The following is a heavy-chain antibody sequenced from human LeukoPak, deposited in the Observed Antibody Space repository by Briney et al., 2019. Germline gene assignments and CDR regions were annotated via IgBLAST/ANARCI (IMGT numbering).Heavy chain of an antibody. V-gene: IGHV3-23*01. Sequence: GGSLRLSCVASGFTFDTYAMNGVRQAPGKGLEWVSGISGSGGSTDYADSVKGRFTISRDNSRNTVYLQMNSLRAEDTALYYCAKECCGSGSYPFDYWGQGTLVTVPS. CDR3: AKECCGSGSYPFDY. CDR2: ISGSGGST. D-gene: IGHD3-10*01. CDR1: GFTFDTYA. J-gene: IGHJ4*02.